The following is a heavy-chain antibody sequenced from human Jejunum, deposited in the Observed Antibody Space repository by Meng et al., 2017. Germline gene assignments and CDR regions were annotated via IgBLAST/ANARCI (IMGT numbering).Heavy chain of an antibody. Sequence: GSLRLSCTVSGGSISSTDYYWGWIRQPPGKGLEWIGSIYNSGSTHYNPSLKSRGTISVDTSKNQFSLTLNSVTAADTAFYYCARFYRGGNDYWGQGALVTGSS. CDR3: ARFYRGGNDY. V-gene: IGHV4-39*07. CDR1: GGSISSTDYY. CDR2: IYNSGST. D-gene: IGHD3-16*02. J-gene: IGHJ4*02.